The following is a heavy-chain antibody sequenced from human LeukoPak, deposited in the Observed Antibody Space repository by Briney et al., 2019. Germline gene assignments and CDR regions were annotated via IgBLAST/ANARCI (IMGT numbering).Heavy chain of an antibody. CDR2: IYSGGST. CDR3: ARDIGSRYDS. V-gene: IGHV3-53*01. J-gene: IGHJ4*02. CDR1: GFTFSSYS. Sequence: GGSLRLSCAASGFTFSSYSMNWVRQAPGKGLEWVSVIYSGGSTYYADFVKGRFTISRDNSKNTLYLQMNSLRAEDTAIYYCARDIGSRYDSWGQGTLVTVSS. D-gene: IGHD5/OR15-5a*01.